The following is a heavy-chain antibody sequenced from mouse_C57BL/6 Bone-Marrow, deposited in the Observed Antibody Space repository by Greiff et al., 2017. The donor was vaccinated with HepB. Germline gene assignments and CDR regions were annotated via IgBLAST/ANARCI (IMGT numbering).Heavy chain of an antibody. V-gene: IGHV8-12*01. J-gene: IGHJ3*01. CDR1: GFSLSTSGMG. Sequence: QVTLKVSGPGILQSSQTLSLTCSFSGFSLSTSGMGVSWIRQPSGKGLEWLAHIYWDDDKRYNPSLKSRLTISKDTSRNQVFLKITSVDTADTATYYCARNYYGSSFQLAWFAYWGQGTLVTVSA. CDR2: IYWDDDK. CDR3: ARNYYGSSFQLAWFAY. D-gene: IGHD1-1*01.